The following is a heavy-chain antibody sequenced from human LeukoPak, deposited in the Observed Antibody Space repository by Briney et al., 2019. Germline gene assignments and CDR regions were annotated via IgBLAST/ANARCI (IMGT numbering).Heavy chain of an antibody. J-gene: IGHJ3*02. Sequence: PSETLSLTCTVPGGSISSSSYYWGWIRQPPGKGLEWIGSIYYSGSTYYNPSLKRRVTISVDTSKNQFSLKLSSVTAADTAVYYCARPGYSSGWDAFDIWGQGTMVTVSS. CDR3: ARPGYSSGWDAFDI. V-gene: IGHV4-39*01. CDR2: IYYSGST. CDR1: GGSISSSSYY. D-gene: IGHD6-19*01.